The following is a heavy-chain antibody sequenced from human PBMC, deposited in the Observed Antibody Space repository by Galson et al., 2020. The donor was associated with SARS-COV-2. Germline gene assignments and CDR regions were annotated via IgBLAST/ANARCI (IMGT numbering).Heavy chain of an antibody. D-gene: IGHD3-22*01. V-gene: IGHV4-61*01. CDR2: IYYSGST. CDR3: ARDGGVMGNYYDSSGFYFGA. Sequence: SQTLSLTCTVSGGSVSSGSYYWSWIRQPPGKRLEWIGYIYYSGSTNYNPSLKSRVTISVDTSKNQFSLKLSSVTAADTAVYYCARDGGVMGNYYDSSGFYFGAWGQGTLVTVSS. J-gene: IGHJ4*02. CDR1: GGSVSSGSYY.